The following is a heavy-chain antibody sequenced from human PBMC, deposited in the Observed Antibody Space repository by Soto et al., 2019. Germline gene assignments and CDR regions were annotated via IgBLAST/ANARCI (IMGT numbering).Heavy chain of an antibody. CDR2: ISDSGSHM. D-gene: IGHD1-26*01. J-gene: IGHJ4*02. CDR3: APQGVGATGYLY. CDR1: GFTLGDYS. V-gene: IGHV3-48*01. Sequence: EVQLVESGGGLVQPGGSLRLSCVVSGFTLGDYSMNWVRQAPGKGLEWVSYISDSGSHMYYADSVKGRFTISRDTAKNTLYLHMNSLRAEDPAVFYCAPQGVGATGYLYWGQGTLVTVSP.